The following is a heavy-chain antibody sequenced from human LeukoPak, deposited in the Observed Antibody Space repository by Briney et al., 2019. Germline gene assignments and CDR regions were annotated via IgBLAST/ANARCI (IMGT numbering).Heavy chain of an antibody. D-gene: IGHD6-13*01. J-gene: IGHJ5*02. CDR2: IYSGGST. CDR1: GFTVSSNY. CDR3: ARVIAAAGTHWFDP. V-gene: IGHV3-53*01. Sequence: GGSLRLSCAASGFTVSSNYMSWVRQAPGKGLEWVSVIYSGGSTYYADSVEGRFTISRDNSKNTLYLQMNSLRAEDTAVYYCARVIAAAGTHWFDPWGQGTLVTVSS.